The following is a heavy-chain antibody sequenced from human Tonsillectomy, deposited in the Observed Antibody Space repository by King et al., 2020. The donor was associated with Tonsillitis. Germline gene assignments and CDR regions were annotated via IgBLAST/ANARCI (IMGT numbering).Heavy chain of an antibody. CDR1: GYTFSGCY. CDR3: ARDTIFDGETMSSFDL. D-gene: IGHD3-22*01. Sequence: EHLVQSGTEVKRPGASVKVSCQASGYTFSGCYIHWVRQAPGQGLEWMGWINPHNGLTKYAQKFQDRVTMTRDTSADTANMELTRLGSDDTAVYYCARDTIFDGETMSSFDLWGQGTLVTVS. V-gene: IGHV1-2*02. CDR2: INPHNGLT. J-gene: IGHJ5*02.